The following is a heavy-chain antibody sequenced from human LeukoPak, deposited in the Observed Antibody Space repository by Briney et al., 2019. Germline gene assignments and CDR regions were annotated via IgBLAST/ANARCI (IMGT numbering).Heavy chain of an antibody. CDR3: AKIRDGYNDAYDI. CDR1: GYTFTKYY. Sequence: ASVKVSCKASGYTFTKYYIHWVRQAPGQGLEWMGLINPGGDNTNYAQNFQGRVTMTRDTSTSTVYMELSSLRSEDTAIYYCAKIRDGYNDAYDIWGQGTVVTVPS. D-gene: IGHD5-24*01. CDR2: INPGGDNT. J-gene: IGHJ3*02. V-gene: IGHV1-46*01.